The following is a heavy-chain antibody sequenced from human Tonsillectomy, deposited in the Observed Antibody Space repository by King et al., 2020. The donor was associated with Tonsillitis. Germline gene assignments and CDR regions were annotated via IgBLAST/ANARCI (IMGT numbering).Heavy chain of an antibody. CDR1: GGSISSSNW. CDR3: ARYLGYSSGWYPDY. J-gene: IGHJ4*02. V-gene: IGHV4-4*02. CDR2: IYHSGST. D-gene: IGHD6-19*01. Sequence: QLQESGPGLVKPSGTLSLTCAVSGGSISSSNWWSWVRQPPGKGLEWIGGIYHSGSTNYNPSLKSRVTISVDKSKNQFSLKLSSVTAADTAVYYCARYLGYSSGWYPDYWGQGTLVTVSS.